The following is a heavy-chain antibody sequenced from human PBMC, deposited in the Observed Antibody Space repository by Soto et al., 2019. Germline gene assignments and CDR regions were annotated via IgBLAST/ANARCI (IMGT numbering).Heavy chain of an antibody. Sequence: GGSLRLSCAASGFTFSSYEMNWVREAPGKGLEWVSYISSSGSTIYYADSVKGRFTISRDNAKNSLYLQMNSLRAEDAAVYYCARAEAYDFWSGYYTYYYYYGMDVWGQGTTVTAP. CDR1: GFTFSSYE. V-gene: IGHV3-48*03. CDR3: ARAEAYDFWSGYYTYYYYYGMDV. CDR2: ISSSGSTI. D-gene: IGHD3-3*01. J-gene: IGHJ6*02.